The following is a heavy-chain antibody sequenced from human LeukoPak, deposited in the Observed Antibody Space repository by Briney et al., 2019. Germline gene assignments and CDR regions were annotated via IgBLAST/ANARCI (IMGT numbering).Heavy chain of an antibody. Sequence: GGSLRLSCAASGFTFSTYSMNWARQAPGKGLEWVASINHNGNVNYYVDSVKGRFTISRDNAKNSLYLQMSNLRAEDTAVYFCARGGGLDVWGQGATVTVSS. CDR1: GFTFSTYS. V-gene: IGHV3-7*03. D-gene: IGHD3-16*01. J-gene: IGHJ6*02. CDR2: INHNGNVN. CDR3: ARGGGLDV.